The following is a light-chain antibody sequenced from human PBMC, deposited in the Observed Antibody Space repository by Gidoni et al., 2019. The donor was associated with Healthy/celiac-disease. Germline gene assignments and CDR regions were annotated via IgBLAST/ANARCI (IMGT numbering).Light chain of an antibody. CDR1: QSVSSY. J-gene: IGKJ4*01. CDR2: DAS. Sequence: EIVLTQSPATLSLSPGERDTLSCRASQSVSSYLAWYQQKPGQAPRLLIYDASNRDTGIPSRFSGSGSGTDFTLTISSLEPEDFAVYCCQQRSNWPPVTFGGGTKVEIK. V-gene: IGKV3-11*01. CDR3: QQRSNWPPVT.